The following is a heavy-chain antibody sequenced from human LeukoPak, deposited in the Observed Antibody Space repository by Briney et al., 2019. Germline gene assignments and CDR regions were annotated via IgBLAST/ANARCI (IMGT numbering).Heavy chain of an antibody. Sequence: RGSLRLSCAASGFAVSTNYMSWVRQAPGKGLEWVGRIKSKVNGGTTDYAAPVNGRFTISRDDEKNTAYLQMNSLKTEDTAVYYCATGGYYFDYWGQGTLVTVSS. CDR2: IKSKVNGGTT. J-gene: IGHJ4*02. V-gene: IGHV3-15*01. CDR1: GFAVSTNY. D-gene: IGHD2-15*01. CDR3: ATGGYYFDY.